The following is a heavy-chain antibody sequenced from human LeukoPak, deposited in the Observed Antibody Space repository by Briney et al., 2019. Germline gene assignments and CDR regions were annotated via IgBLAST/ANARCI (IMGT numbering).Heavy chain of an antibody. CDR3: ARTRGAAAGTASFGY. Sequence: LETLSLTCAVYGGSFRGYYWSWIRQPPGKWLEWSGEINHSGSTNYNPSLKSRVTISVDTPKNQSSLKLSSVTAADTAVYYWARTRGAAAGTASFGYWGKGTLVTVSS. V-gene: IGHV4-34*01. CDR1: GGSFRGYY. CDR2: INHSGST. J-gene: IGHJ4*02. D-gene: IGHD6-13*01.